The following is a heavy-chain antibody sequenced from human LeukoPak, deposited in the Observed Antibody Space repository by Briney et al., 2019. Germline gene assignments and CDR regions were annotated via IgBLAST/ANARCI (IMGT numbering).Heavy chain of an antibody. Sequence: ASVKVSCKASGYTFTKYYIHWVRQAPGQGLEWMGMINPSGGATTYAQRFQGRVTMTGDLSTTTVYMDLRSLRSEDTAVYFCAREQRGELSWNLGGLFASYYTYYYMDVWGRGTTVTVSS. J-gene: IGHJ6*03. CDR2: INPSGGAT. CDR1: GYTFTKYY. V-gene: IGHV1-46*01. CDR3: AREQRGELSWNLGGLFASYYTYYYMDV. D-gene: IGHD3-16*01.